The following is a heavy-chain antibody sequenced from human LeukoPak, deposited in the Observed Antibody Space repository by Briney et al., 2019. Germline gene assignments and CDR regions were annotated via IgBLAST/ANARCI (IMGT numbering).Heavy chain of an antibody. CDR2: ISGVTTNT. D-gene: IGHD1-26*01. J-gene: IGHJ4*02. V-gene: IGHV3-23*01. CDR3: AKHNPGNYYDY. Sequence: PGGSLRLSWAASGFTFSSCAMSWVRQAPGKGLEWVSTISGVTTNTYYADSVKGRFTISRDNSKNTLSLQTSSLRAEDAAVYYCAKHNPGNYYDYWGQGALVTVSS. CDR1: GFTFSSCA.